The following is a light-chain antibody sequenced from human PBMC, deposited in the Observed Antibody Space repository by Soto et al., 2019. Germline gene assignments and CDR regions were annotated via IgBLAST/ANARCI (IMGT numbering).Light chain of an antibody. Sequence: EIVLTQFPGTLSFSPEERATLSYSASQSVRSTYLAWYQQKPGQAPRLLIYGASSRATGIPDRFSGCGSGTDFTLTISRLEPEDFAVYYCQQFGSSPFTFGPRTTVDIK. V-gene: IGKV3-20*01. CDR1: QSVRSTY. CDR3: QQFGSSPFT. J-gene: IGKJ3*01. CDR2: GAS.